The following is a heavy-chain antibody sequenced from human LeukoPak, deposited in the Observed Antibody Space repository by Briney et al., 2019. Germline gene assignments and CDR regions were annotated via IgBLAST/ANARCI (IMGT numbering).Heavy chain of an antibody. Sequence: SETLSLTCTVSGGSISSSSYYWGWIRRPPGKGLEWIGSIYYSGSTYYNPSLKSRVTISVDTSKNQFSLKLSSVTAADTAVYYCARRKIIEYSSSSGTFDIWGQGTMVTVSS. J-gene: IGHJ3*02. V-gene: IGHV4-39*01. D-gene: IGHD6-6*01. CDR1: GGSISSSSYY. CDR2: IYYSGST. CDR3: ARRKIIEYSSSSGTFDI.